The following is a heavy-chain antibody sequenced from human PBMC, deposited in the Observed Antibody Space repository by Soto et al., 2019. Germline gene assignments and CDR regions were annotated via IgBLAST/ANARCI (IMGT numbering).Heavy chain of an antibody. V-gene: IGHV1-69*13. CDR2: IIPVFGTA. Sequence: SVKVSCKASGGTFSSYAISWVRQAPGQGLEWMGGIIPVFGTANYAQKFQGRVTITADESTSTAYMELSSLRSEDTAVYYCARMHCISTSCPPNYFDYWGQGTLVTVSS. J-gene: IGHJ4*02. CDR1: GGTFSSYA. CDR3: ARMHCISTSCPPNYFDY. D-gene: IGHD2-2*01.